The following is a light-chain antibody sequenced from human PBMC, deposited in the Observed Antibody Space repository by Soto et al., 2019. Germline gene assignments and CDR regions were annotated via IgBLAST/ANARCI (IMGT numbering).Light chain of an antibody. V-gene: IGKV1-5*03. J-gene: IGKJ1*01. CDR3: QQYDGRST. CDR2: KAS. CDR1: QSISTW. Sequence: DIQMTQSPSTLSASVGDRVTITCRASQSISTWVAWYQQRPGKAPQLLIYKASTLESGVPSRFSGSGSGTEFTLTISIQHHDDSATYCCQQYDGRSTFGQGTKVDIK.